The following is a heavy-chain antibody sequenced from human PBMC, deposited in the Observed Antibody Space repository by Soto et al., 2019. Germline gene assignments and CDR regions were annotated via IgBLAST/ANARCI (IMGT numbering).Heavy chain of an antibody. J-gene: IGHJ4*02. CDR3: ARGVRGLMVYANEEYYFDY. CDR1: GGSISSGGYY. V-gene: IGHV4-31*03. D-gene: IGHD2-8*01. Sequence: SETLSLTCTVSGGSISSGGYYWSWIRQHPGKGLEWIGYIYYSGSTYYNPSLKSRVTISVDTSKNQFSLKLSSVTAADTAVYYCARGVRGLMVYANEEYYFDYWGQGTLVTVSS. CDR2: IYYSGST.